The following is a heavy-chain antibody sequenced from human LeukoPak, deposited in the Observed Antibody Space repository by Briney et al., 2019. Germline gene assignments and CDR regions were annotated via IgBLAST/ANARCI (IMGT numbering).Heavy chain of an antibody. J-gene: IGHJ4*02. D-gene: IGHD4-23*01. CDR3: SRIKYGGNSGYHFDY. Sequence: AGGSLRLSCSASGFNFNYFAMSWIRQAPGKRLEWVSTIGDSGSGGSYADSVRGRFTISRDNSKNMVCLQMHSLRVDDSAVYYCSRIKYGGNSGYHFDYWGQGTLVTVSS. CDR2: IGDSGSGG. V-gene: IGHV3-23*01. CDR1: GFNFNYFA.